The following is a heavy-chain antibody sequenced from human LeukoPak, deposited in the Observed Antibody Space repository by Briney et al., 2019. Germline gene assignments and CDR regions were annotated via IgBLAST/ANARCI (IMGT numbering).Heavy chain of an antibody. V-gene: IGHV3-21*01. CDR3: AKDALPPKYSGSYYESDY. CDR1: GFTFSSYS. Sequence: GGSLRLSCAASGFTFSSYSMNWVRQAPGKGLEWVSFISSSSSYIYYADSVKGRFTISRDNSKNTLYLQMNSLRAEDTAVYYCAKDALPPKYSGSYYESDYWGQGTLVTVSS. J-gene: IGHJ4*02. CDR2: ISSSSSYI. D-gene: IGHD1-26*01.